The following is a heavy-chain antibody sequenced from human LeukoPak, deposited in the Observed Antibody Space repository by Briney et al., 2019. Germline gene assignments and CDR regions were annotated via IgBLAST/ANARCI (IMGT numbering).Heavy chain of an antibody. V-gene: IGHV3-7*04. CDR3: ARALRTFDS. J-gene: IGHJ4*02. D-gene: IGHD3-16*01. CDR1: GFTFSSYW. Sequence: GGSLRLSCAASGFTFSSYWMTWVRQAPGKGLEWVANIKHNGDELNYVDSVEDRFTISRDNAKNSLYLHMTGLRAEDTAVYYCARALRTFDSWGQGTLVTVSS. CDR2: IKHNGDEL.